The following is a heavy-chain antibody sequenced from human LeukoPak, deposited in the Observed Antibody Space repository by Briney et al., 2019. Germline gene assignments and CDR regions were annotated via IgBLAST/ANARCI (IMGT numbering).Heavy chain of an antibody. Sequence: PSETLSLTCTVSGGSISSYYWSWIRQPAGKGLEWIGRIYTSGGSNYNPSLKSRVTMSIDTSKNQFSLKLSSVTAADTAVYYCARDRRYSSSSGSRDYYYGMDVWGQGTTVTVSS. V-gene: IGHV4-4*07. CDR2: IYTSGGS. D-gene: IGHD6-6*01. CDR1: GGSISSYY. CDR3: ARDRRYSSSSGSRDYYYGMDV. J-gene: IGHJ6*02.